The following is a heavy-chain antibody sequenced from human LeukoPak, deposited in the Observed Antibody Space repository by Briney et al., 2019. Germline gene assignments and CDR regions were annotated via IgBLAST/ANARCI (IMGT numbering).Heavy chain of an antibody. J-gene: IGHJ3*02. V-gene: IGHV4-4*02. CDR1: GGSISSSNW. CDR3: ARVDSPGFYYGSGSSTNDAFDI. CDR2: IYHSGST. Sequence: SETLSLTCAVSGGSISSSNWWSWVRQPPGKGLEWIGEIYHSGSTNYNPSLKSRVTISVDKSKNQFSLKLSSVTAADTAVYYCARVDSPGFYYGSGSSTNDAFDIWGQGTMVTVSS. D-gene: IGHD3-10*01.